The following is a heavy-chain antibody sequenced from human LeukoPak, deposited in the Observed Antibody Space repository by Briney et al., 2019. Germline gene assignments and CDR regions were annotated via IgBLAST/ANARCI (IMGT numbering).Heavy chain of an antibody. V-gene: IGHV1-8*03. CDR2: MNPNSGNT. CDR3: ARGFNYGDYDTGDY. J-gene: IGHJ4*02. Sequence: GASVKVSCKASGYTFTSYDINWVRQATGQGLEWMGWMNPNSGNTGYAQKFQGRVTITRNASISTAYMELSSLRSEDTAVYYCARGFNYGDYDTGDYWGQGTLVTVSS. CDR1: GYTFTSYD. D-gene: IGHD4-17*01.